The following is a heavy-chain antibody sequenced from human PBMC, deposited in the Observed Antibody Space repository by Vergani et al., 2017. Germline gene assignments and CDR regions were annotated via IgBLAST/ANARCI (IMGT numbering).Heavy chain of an antibody. J-gene: IGHJ5*02. CDR2: SRDGGETK. Sequence: QVQMLASVGGLVRPGGSLRLSCAASGFIFSDYYMTWNRQTPGKGLEWLAHSRDGGETKMYAESLKGRFTVSRDNTKNLLILQMKTLKVDDTATYYCGRKQSPASLMDKPIDIWGQGTLVTVSS. CDR3: GRKQSPASLMDKPIDI. V-gene: IGHV3-11*01. CDR1: GFIFSDYY. D-gene: IGHD1/OR15-1a*01.